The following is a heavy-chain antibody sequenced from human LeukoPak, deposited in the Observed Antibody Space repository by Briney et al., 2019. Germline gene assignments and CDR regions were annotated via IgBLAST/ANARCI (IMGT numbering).Heavy chain of an antibody. CDR1: GGSFGGYY. V-gene: IGHV4-34*01. CDR3: ARDRNWNFDY. J-gene: IGHJ4*02. CDR2: INHSGST. Sequence: KPSETLSLTCAVYGGSFGGYYWSWIRQPPGKGLEWIGEINHSGSTNYNPSLKSRVTISVDTSKNQFSLKLSSVTAADTAVYYCARDRNWNFDYWGQGTLVTVSS. D-gene: IGHD1-20*01.